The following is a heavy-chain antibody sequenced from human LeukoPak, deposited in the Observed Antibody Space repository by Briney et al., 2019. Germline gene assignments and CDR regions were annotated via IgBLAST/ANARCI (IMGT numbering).Heavy chain of an antibody. J-gene: IGHJ4*02. Sequence: GGSLRLSCAASGFTFSSYAMSWVRQAPGKGLEWVSAISGSGGSTYYADSVKGRFTISRDNSKNTLYLQMNSLRAEDTAVYYCAIKHRGYDSALGYWGQGSMLAVSS. CDR3: AIKHRGYDSALGY. CDR1: GFTFSSYA. D-gene: IGHD5-12*01. CDR2: ISGSGGST. V-gene: IGHV3-23*01.